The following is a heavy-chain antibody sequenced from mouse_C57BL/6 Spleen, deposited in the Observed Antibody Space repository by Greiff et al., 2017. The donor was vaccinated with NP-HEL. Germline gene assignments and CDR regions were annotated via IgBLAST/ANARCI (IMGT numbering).Heavy chain of an antibody. CDR1: GYSFTGYY. V-gene: IGHV1-42*01. D-gene: IGHD1-1*01. CDR2: INPSTGGT. J-gene: IGHJ4*01. Sequence: EVQLQQSGPELVKPGASVKISCKASGYSFTGYYMNWVKLSPEKSLEWIGEINPSTGGTTYNQKFKAKATLTVDKSSSTAYMQLMSLTSEDSAVYDCEREGCYCDGSSYDAMDYWGQGTSVTVSS. CDR3: EREGCYCDGSSYDAMDY.